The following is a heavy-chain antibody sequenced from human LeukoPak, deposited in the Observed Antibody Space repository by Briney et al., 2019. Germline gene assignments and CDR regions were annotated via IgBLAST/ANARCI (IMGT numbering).Heavy chain of an antibody. CDR2: IYYSGST. CDR3: ASLRFLEWLSGARDYYMDV. V-gene: IGHV4-59*01. CDR1: GGSISSYY. J-gene: IGHJ6*03. D-gene: IGHD3-3*01. Sequence: PSENLSLTCTVSGGSISSYYWSWIRQPPGKGLEWIGYIYYSGSTNYNPSLKSRVTISVDTSKNQFSLKLSSVTAADTAIYYCASLRFLEWLSGARDYYMDVWGKGTTVTVSS.